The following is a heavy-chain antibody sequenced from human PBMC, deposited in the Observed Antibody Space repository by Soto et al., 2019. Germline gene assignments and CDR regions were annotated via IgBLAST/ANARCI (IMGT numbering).Heavy chain of an antibody. D-gene: IGHD3-22*01. V-gene: IGHV1-69*13. CDR2: IIPIFGTA. CDR3: ARETHYDSSGYYHY. J-gene: IGHJ4*02. Sequence: SVKVSCKASGGTFSSYAISWVRQAPGQGLEWMGGIIPIFGTANYAQKFQGRVTITADESTSTAYMDLSSLRSEDTAVYYCARETHYDSSGYYHYWGQGTLVTVSS. CDR1: GGTFSSYA.